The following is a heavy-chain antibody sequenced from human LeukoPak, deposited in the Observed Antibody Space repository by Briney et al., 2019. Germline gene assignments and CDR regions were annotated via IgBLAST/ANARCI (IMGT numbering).Heavy chain of an antibody. V-gene: IGHV1-18*01. CDR1: GCTFTNYG. CDR3: ARDWDAMNNCFDP. CDR2: ISTNSDIR. D-gene: IGHD1-26*01. Sequence: ASVKVSCKASGCTFTNYGISWVRQAPGQGLEWMGWISTNSDIRTYAQTLQGRFTMTTDTVTTTAYMELNNLTFDDTAVYYCARDWDAMNNCFDPWGQGTPVTVSS. J-gene: IGHJ5*02.